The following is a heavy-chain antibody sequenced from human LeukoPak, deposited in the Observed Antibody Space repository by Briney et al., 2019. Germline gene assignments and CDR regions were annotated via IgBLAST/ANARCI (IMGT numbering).Heavy chain of an antibody. D-gene: IGHD1-7*01. CDR3: ARERRGITGTARSGYYYYMDV. J-gene: IGHJ6*03. CDR1: GHTFTGYY. CDR2: INPNSGGT. Sequence: GASVTVSCKASGHTFTGYYIHWVRQAPGQGLQWMGWINPNSGGTNYAQKFQGRVTMTRDTSISTAYMELSRLRSDDTAVYYCARERRGITGTARSGYYYYMDVWGKGTTVTVSS. V-gene: IGHV1-2*02.